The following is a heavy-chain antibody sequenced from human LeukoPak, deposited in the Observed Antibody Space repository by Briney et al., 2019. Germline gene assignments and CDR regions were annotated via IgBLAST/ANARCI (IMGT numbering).Heavy chain of an antibody. V-gene: IGHV3-21*01. J-gene: IGHJ4*02. CDR3: ARASSIDY. CDR1: GFTFSDYT. CDR2: IRSSGLYT. D-gene: IGHD3-10*01. Sequence: GGSLRLSCAASGFTFSDYTMNWVRQAPGKGLEWVSSIRSSGLYTYYADSVKGRFTISRDNAKNSLSLQMNSLTAEDTAVYYCARASSIDYWGQGTLVNVSS.